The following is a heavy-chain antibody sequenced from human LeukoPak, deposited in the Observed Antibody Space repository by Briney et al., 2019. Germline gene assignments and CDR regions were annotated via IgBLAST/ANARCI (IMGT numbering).Heavy chain of an antibody. D-gene: IGHD6-6*01. J-gene: IGHJ4*02. CDR1: GGSISSYY. Sequence: PSETLSLTCTVSGGSISSYYWSWIRQPPGKGLEWIGYIYYSGSTNCNPSLNSRVTISVDTSKNQFSLTLSSVTAADTAVYYCARDLVHSSSSGLGYWGQGTLVTVSS. CDR3: ARDLVHSSSSGLGY. V-gene: IGHV4-59*01. CDR2: IYYSGST.